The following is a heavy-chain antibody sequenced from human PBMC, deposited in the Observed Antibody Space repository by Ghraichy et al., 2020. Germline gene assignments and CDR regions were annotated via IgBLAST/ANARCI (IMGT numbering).Heavy chain of an antibody. CDR1: GDSVSSNSAA. CDR3: ARESVLVVVPGYYYYYMVV. D-gene: IGHD2-2*01. Sequence: SQTLSLTCAISGDSVSSNSAAWNWIRQSPSRVLEWLGRTYYRSKWYNDYAVSVKSRITINPDTSKNQFSLQLNSVTPEDTTVYYCARESVLVVVPGYYYYYMVVWGKGTTVTVSS. V-gene: IGHV6-1*01. CDR2: TYYRSKWYN. J-gene: IGHJ6*03.